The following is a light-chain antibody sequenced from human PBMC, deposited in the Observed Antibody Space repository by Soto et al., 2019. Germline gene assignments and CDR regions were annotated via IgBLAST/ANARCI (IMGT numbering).Light chain of an antibody. CDR3: QQYAGSLYT. V-gene: IGKV3-20*01. CDR2: DAS. CDR1: QSIYTK. Sequence: EIVLTQSPGTLSLSPGEGATLSCRASQSIYTKLAWYQKKSGQAPRLLIYDASTRAYGIPDRFSGSGSGTDFSLTLSRLEPEDFAVYYCQQYAGSLYTFAQGTKLDIK. J-gene: IGKJ2*01.